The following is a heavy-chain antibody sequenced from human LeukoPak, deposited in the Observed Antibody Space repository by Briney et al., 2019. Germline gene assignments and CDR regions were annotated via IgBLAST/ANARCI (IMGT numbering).Heavy chain of an antibody. D-gene: IGHD5-18*01. V-gene: IGHV4-31*03. CDR3: ARSVDTAMANFDY. Sequence: SQTLSLTCTVSGVSISSGGYYWSWIRQHPGKGLEWIGYIYYSGSTYYNPSLKSRVTISVDTSKNQFSLKLSCVTAADTAVYYCARSVDTAMANFDYWGQGTLVTVSS. CDR1: GVSISSGGYY. J-gene: IGHJ4*02. CDR2: IYYSGST.